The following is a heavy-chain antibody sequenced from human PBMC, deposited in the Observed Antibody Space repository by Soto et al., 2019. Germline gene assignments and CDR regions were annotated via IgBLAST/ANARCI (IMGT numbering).Heavy chain of an antibody. CDR2: IIPIFGTA. CDR1: GGTFSSYA. D-gene: IGHD2-15*01. Sequence: QVQLVQSGAEVKKPGSSVKVSCKASGGTFSSYAISWVRQATGQGLEWMGGIIPIFGTANYAQKFQGRVTITADESTSTAYMELSSLRSEDTAVYYCARDRGAGYCSGGSCYYFDYWGQGTLVTVSS. J-gene: IGHJ4*02. CDR3: ARDRGAGYCSGGSCYYFDY. V-gene: IGHV1-69*01.